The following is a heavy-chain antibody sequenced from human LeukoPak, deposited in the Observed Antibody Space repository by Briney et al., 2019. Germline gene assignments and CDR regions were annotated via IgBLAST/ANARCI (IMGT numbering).Heavy chain of an antibody. CDR2: INHSGST. CDR1: GGSFSGYY. Sequence: SETLSLTCAVYGGSFSGYYWSRIRQPPGKGLEWIGEINHSGSTNYNPSLKSRVTISVDTSKNQFSLKLSSVTAADTAVYYCARGDRRGYYDILTGLILDYWGQGTLVTVSS. D-gene: IGHD3-9*01. CDR3: ARGDRRGYYDILTGLILDY. J-gene: IGHJ4*02. V-gene: IGHV4-34*01.